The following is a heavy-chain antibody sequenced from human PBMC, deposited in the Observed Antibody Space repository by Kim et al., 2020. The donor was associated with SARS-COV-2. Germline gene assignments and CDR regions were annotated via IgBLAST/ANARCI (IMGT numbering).Heavy chain of an antibody. J-gene: IGHJ1*01. D-gene: IGHD2-2*01. CDR3: ARSVNSCNDLGNW. CDR1: GLSFSDYY. V-gene: IGHV3-21*01. Sequence: GGSLRLSCAASGLSFSDYYMNWVRQAPGKGLEWLSSISSSSESIFYADSVEGRFTISRDNAKNSLYLQMNCLRDEDTAVYYCARSVNSCNDLGNWWGEGT. CDR2: ISSSSESI.